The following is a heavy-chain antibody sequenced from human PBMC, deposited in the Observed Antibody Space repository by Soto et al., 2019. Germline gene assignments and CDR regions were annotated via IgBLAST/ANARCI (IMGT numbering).Heavy chain of an antibody. Sequence: PGGSLRLSCAASGFTFSSYAMSWVRQAPGKGLEWVSAISGSGGSTYYADSVKGRFTISRDNSKNTLYLQMNSLRAEDTAVYYCAKDWLLWFGELLAPSYFDYWGQGTLVTVSS. CDR2: ISGSGGST. D-gene: IGHD3-10*01. CDR3: AKDWLLWFGELLAPSYFDY. CDR1: GFTFSSYA. J-gene: IGHJ4*02. V-gene: IGHV3-23*01.